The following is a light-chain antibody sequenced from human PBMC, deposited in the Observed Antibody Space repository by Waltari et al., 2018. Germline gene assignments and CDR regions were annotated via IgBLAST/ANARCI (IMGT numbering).Light chain of an antibody. CDR1: SNHVGGYNS. CDR2: NVS. V-gene: IGLV2-14*01. J-gene: IGLJ2*01. Sequence: QSALTHPASVSGSPGQSVTLFCAGTSNHVGGYNSVSWYKEHPGQAPRVIIYNVSDRPSGVSDRFSGSKSGNTASLTISGLQAEDEADYYCSSQSSNDVVLFGGGTKLTVL. CDR3: SSQSSNDVVL.